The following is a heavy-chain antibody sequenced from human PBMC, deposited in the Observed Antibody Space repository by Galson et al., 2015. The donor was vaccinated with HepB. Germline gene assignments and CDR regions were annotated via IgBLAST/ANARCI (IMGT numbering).Heavy chain of an antibody. V-gene: IGHV3-74*01. CDR3: VRSSSFDT. Sequence: SLRLSCAASGFSFSSYWMHWVRQAPGKGLVWVSSIKTDGSYTSYADSVKGRFTISRDNAKNTVYLEMNSLRTEDTSIYYCVRSSSFDTWVQGSLVTVSS. CDR1: GFSFSSYW. CDR2: IKTDGSYT. J-gene: IGHJ4*02. D-gene: IGHD2-2*01.